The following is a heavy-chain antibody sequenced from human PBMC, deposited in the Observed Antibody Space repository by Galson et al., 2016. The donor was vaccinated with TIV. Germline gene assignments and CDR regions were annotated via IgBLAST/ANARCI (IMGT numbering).Heavy chain of an antibody. V-gene: IGHV7-4-1*01. D-gene: IGHD2-2*01. CDR1: GYSFSRHA. Sequence: SVKVSCKASGYSFSRHALNWVRQAPGQGPEWMGWINTNTGNPMYAQGFTGRFVFSLDTSVSTAYLQIRRLKAEDTAVYYCARDRYCSSVSCSFDNNWFDPWGQGTLVTVSS. J-gene: IGHJ5*02. CDR3: ARDRYCSSVSCSFDNNWFDP. CDR2: INTNTGNP.